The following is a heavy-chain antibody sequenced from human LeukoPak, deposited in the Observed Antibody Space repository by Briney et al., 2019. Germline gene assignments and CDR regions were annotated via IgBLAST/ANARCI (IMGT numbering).Heavy chain of an antibody. CDR3: ARTANKYYDSSGYYRY. Sequence: ASVEVSCKASGHTFTGYYIHWVRQAPGQGLEWMGWISPNSGGTNYAQKFQGRVTMTRDTSISTAYMELSRLRSDDTAVYYCARTANKYYDSSGYYRYWGQGTLVTVSS. CDR1: GHTFTGYY. D-gene: IGHD3-22*01. CDR2: ISPNSGGT. J-gene: IGHJ4*02. V-gene: IGHV1-2*02.